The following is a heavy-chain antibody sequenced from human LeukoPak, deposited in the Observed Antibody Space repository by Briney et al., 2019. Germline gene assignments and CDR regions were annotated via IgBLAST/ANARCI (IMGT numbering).Heavy chain of an antibody. CDR1: GFTFNDHY. CDR3: TRAPSLSWFDP. J-gene: IGHJ5*02. Sequence: PGGSLRLSCATSGFTFNDHYLGWVRQAPGKGLEWVGRTKNRANSYTTEYAASVKGRFIISRDDSRSIAYLQMNSLKTEDTAVYYCTRAPSLSWFDPWGQGTLVTVSS. D-gene: IGHD3-10*01. V-gene: IGHV3-72*01. CDR2: TKNRANSYTT.